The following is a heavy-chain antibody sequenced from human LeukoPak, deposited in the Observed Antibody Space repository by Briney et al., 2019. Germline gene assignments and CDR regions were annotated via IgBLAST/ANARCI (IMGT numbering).Heavy chain of an antibody. CDR1: GFTFNNYW. CDR2: INTDGTTI. Sequence: GGSLGLSCATSGFTFNNYWVHWVRQAPGKGLVWVSGINTDGTTIHYADSVRGRFTISRDNAKSTVFLQMNSLRVEDTAFYYCARGPPGYRVGDYWGPGTLVTVSS. CDR3: ARGPPGYRVGDY. V-gene: IGHV3-74*01. J-gene: IGHJ4*02. D-gene: IGHD2-2*03.